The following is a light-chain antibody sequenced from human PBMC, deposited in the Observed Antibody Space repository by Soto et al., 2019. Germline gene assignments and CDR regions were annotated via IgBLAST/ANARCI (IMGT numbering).Light chain of an antibody. CDR2: GAS. CDR1: QSLGTN. CDR3: QQYNMWPRT. V-gene: IGKV3-15*01. J-gene: IGKJ1*01. Sequence: EIVMRQSPATLSVSPGERATLSCRASQSLGTNLAWFQQKPGQAPRLLIHGASTRATGTPARFSGSGSGTEFTLTISSLQSEDFEVYYCQQYNMWPRTFGKGTKVDIK.